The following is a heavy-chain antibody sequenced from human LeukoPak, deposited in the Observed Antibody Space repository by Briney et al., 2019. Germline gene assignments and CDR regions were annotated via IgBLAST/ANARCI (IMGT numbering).Heavy chain of an antibody. D-gene: IGHD3-16*02. J-gene: IGHJ2*01. Sequence: PSETLSLTCAVYGGSFSGYYWSWIRQPAGKGLEWIGRIYTSGSTDYNPSLSSRVTMSVDTSQKQFSLRLTSVTAADTALYARGVNSYRSAWYFDLWGRGTLVSVSS. CDR2: IYTSGST. V-gene: IGHV4-59*10. CDR3: GVNSYRSAWYFDL. CDR1: GGSFSGYY.